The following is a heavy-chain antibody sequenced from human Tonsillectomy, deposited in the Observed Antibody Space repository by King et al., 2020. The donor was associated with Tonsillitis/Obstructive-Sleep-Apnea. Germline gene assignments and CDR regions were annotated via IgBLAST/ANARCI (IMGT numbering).Heavy chain of an antibody. Sequence: EVQLVESGGGLVQPGGSLRLSCAASGFTFSSYDMHWVRQATGKGLEWVSAIGTAGDTYYPGSVKGRFTISRENAKNSLYLQMNSLRAGNTAVYYCARVGPNQSSSPALDYWGQGTLVTVSS. CDR3: ARVGPNQSSSPALDY. J-gene: IGHJ4*02. CDR1: GFTFSSYD. V-gene: IGHV3-13*01. CDR2: IGTAGDT. D-gene: IGHD1-14*01.